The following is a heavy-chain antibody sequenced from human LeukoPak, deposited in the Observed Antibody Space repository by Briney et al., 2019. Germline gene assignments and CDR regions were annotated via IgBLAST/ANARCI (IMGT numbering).Heavy chain of an antibody. Sequence: GGSLRLSCAASGFTFDNYAMYWVRQAPGKGLEWVSAIGSNTYYADSVKGRFTISRDNSENTLYLQMNSLRAEDTALYYCAKGSTSFYFEFWGQGTLVTVSS. CDR3: AKGSTSFYFEF. D-gene: IGHD1-26*01. V-gene: IGHV3-23*01. CDR2: IGSNT. CDR1: GFTFDNYA. J-gene: IGHJ4*02.